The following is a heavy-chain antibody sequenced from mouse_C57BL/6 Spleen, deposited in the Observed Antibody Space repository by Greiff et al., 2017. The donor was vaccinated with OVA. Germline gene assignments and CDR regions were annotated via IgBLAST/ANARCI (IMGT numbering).Heavy chain of an antibody. CDR2: IYPGDGDT. Sequence: QVQLKQSGPELVKPGASVKISCKASGYAFSSSWMNWVKQRPGKGLEWIGRIYPGDGDTNYNGKFKGKATLTADKSSSKAYMQLSSLTSEDSAVYFCARTGNWYFDVWGTGTTLTVSS. V-gene: IGHV1-82*01. CDR1: GYAFSSSW. CDR3: ARTGNWYFDV. J-gene: IGHJ1*03. D-gene: IGHD4-1*01.